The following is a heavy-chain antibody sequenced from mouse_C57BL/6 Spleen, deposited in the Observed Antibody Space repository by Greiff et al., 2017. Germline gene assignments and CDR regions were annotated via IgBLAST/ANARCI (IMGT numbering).Heavy chain of an antibody. V-gene: IGHV1-82*01. D-gene: IGHD1-1*01. Sequence: VQLQQSGPELVKPGASVKISCKASGYAFSSSWMNWVKQRPGKGLEWIGRIYPGDGDTNYNGKFKGKATLTADKSSSTAYMQLSSLTSEDSAVYFCARSPTVRSYARDYWGQGTSVTVSS. CDR3: ARSPTVRSYARDY. CDR2: IYPGDGDT. J-gene: IGHJ4*01. CDR1: GYAFSSSW.